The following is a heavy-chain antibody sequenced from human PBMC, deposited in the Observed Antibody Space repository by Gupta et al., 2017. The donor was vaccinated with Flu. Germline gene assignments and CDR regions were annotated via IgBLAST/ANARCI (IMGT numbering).Heavy chain of an antibody. Sequence: QVQLQESGPGLVKPSETLSLTCTVSGGSISSYYWSWIRQPPGKGLEWIGYIYYSGSPNYNPSLKSRVTISVDTSKNQFSLKLSSVTAADTAVYYCARRTDIVVVPAANKEADAFDIWGQGTMVTVSS. D-gene: IGHD2-2*01. CDR1: GGSISSYY. CDR3: ARRTDIVVVPAANKEADAFDI. CDR2: IYYSGSP. J-gene: IGHJ3*02. V-gene: IGHV4-59*08.